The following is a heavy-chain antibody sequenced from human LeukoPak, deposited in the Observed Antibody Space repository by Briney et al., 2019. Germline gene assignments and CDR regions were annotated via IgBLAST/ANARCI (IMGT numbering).Heavy chain of an antibody. D-gene: IGHD2-2*01. J-gene: IGHJ4*02. CDR3: AKVQMSTGWTFDF. CDR2: ISAAGTET. V-gene: IGHV3-23*01. CDR1: GFTFSNYA. Sequence: GGSLRLSCAASGFTFSNYAMSWVRQAPGKGLEWVSAISAAGTETYYADSVKGRFTISRDNSGNTLYLQLRGLGAEDTATYYCAKVQMSTGWTFDFWGQGSLVTVSS.